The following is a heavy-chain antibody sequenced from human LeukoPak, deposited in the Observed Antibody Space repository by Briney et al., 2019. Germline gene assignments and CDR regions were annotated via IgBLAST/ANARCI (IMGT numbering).Heavy chain of an antibody. CDR2: IYTSGST. CDR3: ASAGAYCGGDCLTFDP. V-gene: IGHV4-4*07. CDR1: GGSISGSY. Sequence: PSETLSLTCTVSGGSISGSYWNWVRQPAEKGLEWIGRIYTSGSTNYNPSLKSRVTISVDTSKNQFSLKLSSVTAADTAVYYCASAGAYCGGDCLTFDPWGQGTLVTVSS. J-gene: IGHJ5*02. D-gene: IGHD2-21*01.